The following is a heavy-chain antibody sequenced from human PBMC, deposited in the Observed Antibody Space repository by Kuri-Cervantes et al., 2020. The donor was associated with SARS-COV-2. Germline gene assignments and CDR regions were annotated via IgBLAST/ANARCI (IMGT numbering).Heavy chain of an antibody. V-gene: IGHV1-46*01. J-gene: IGHJ5*02. CDR2: INPSGGST. Sequence: ASVKVSCKASGYTFTGYYMHWVRQAPGRGLEWMGIINPSGGSTSYAQKFQGRVTMTRDTSTSTVYKGLSSLRSEDTAVYYCARDALPTIFGVVIIYWFDPWGQGTLVTVSS. CDR3: ARDALPTIFGVVIIYWFDP. CDR1: GYTFTGYY. D-gene: IGHD3-3*01.